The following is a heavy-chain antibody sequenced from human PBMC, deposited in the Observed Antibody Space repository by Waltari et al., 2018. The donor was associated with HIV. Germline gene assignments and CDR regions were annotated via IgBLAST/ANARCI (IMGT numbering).Heavy chain of an antibody. D-gene: IGHD3-10*01. V-gene: IGHV4-39*01. CDR1: ADSIRETPFY. Sequence: QLQMQESGPGLVKPSETMYPTCSVAADSIRETPFYSAWIRQPPGKGREWIGSISYSGTTYSKASLSSRVIVSVDTPKNQFSLHLRSVTAADTAVYYCVRHWVYGSVPSAIRTFDNWGQGTLVTVSS. CDR3: VRHWVYGSVPSAIRTFDN. CDR2: ISYSGTT. J-gene: IGHJ4*02.